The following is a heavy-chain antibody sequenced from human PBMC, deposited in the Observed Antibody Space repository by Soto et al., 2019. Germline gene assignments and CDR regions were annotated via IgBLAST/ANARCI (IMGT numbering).Heavy chain of an antibody. CDR3: ARSVSSSWYGGAFDI. D-gene: IGHD6-13*01. CDR1: GFTFSSYD. J-gene: IGHJ3*02. V-gene: IGHV3-13*01. Sequence: GGSLRLSCAASGFTFSSYDMHWVRQATGKGLEWVSAIGTAGDTYYPGSVKGRLTISREKAKNSLYLQMNSLRAGDTAVYYCARSVSSSWYGGAFDIWGQGTMVTVSS. CDR2: IGTAGDT.